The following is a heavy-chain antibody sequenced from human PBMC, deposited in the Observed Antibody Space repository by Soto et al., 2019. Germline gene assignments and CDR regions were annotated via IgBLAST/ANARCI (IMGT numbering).Heavy chain of an antibody. CDR2: IIPIFGTA. Sequence: GASVKVSCKASGGTFSSYAISWVRQAPGQGLEWMGGIIPIFGTANYAQKFQGRVTITADESTSTAYMELSSLRSEDTAVYYCAIEGSIAAPRGDYWGQGTLVTVSS. CDR3: AIEGSIAAPRGDY. V-gene: IGHV1-69*13. CDR1: GGTFSSYA. D-gene: IGHD6-6*01. J-gene: IGHJ4*02.